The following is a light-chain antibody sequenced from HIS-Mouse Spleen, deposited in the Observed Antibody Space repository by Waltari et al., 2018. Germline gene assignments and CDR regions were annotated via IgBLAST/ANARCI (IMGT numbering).Light chain of an antibody. CDR1: TSDVGGYNL. V-gene: IGLV2-14*03. CDR2: DVS. Sequence: QSALTQPASVSGSPGQPITISCTGTTSDVGGYNLVSWYQQHPGKAPKLMIYDVSNRPSEVSNRFSGSMSSNTASLTISGLQAEDEADYYCSSYTSSSTLEFGGGTKLTVL. J-gene: IGLJ3*02. CDR3: SSYTSSSTLE.